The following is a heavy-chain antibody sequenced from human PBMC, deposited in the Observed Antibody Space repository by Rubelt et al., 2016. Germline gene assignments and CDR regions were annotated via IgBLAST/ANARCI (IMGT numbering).Heavy chain of an antibody. CDR2: MNPNSGNT. CDR3: ARDPPEMHDAFDI. J-gene: IGHJ3*02. Sequence: RGLEWMGWMNPNSGNTGYAQKFQGRVTMTRNTSISTAYMELSSLRSEDTAVYYCARDPPEMHDAFDIWGQGTMVTVSS. D-gene: IGHD5-24*01. V-gene: IGHV1-8*01.